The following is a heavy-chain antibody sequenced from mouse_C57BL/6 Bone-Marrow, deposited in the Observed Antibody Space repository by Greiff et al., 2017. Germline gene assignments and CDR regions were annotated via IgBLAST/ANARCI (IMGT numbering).Heavy chain of an antibody. D-gene: IGHD5-1*01. CDR2: IRNKANGYTT. CDR3: ARYPYPKGAMDY. V-gene: IGHV7-3*01. CDR1: GFTFTDYY. J-gene: IGHJ4*01. Sequence: EVKVVESGGGLVQPGGSLSLSCAASGFTFTDYYMSWVRQPPGKALEWLGFIRNKANGYTTEYSASVKGRFTISRDNSQSILYLQMNALRAEDSATYYCARYPYPKGAMDYWGQGTSVTVSS.